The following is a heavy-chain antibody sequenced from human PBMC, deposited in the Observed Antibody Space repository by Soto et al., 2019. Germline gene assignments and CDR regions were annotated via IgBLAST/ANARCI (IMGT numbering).Heavy chain of an antibody. Sequence: SDTPSLTCPVSGGSITSLYWCWSLQPPGKGLEWIGYIYYSGSTNYNPSLKSRVTISVDTSKNQFSLKLSSVTAADTAVYYCARHSWLSLYYDSSGSTDYWGQGTLVTVS. CDR1: GGSITSLY. J-gene: IGHJ4*02. D-gene: IGHD3-22*01. CDR3: ARHSWLSLYYDSSGSTDY. V-gene: IGHV4-59*08. CDR2: IYYSGST.